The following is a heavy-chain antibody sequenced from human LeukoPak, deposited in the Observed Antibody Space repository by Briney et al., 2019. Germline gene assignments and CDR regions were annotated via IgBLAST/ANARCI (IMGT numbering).Heavy chain of an antibody. V-gene: IGHV3-74*03. CDR2: ISDDGSIT. CDR3: VRRYYEYNVYDRYFDF. D-gene: IGHD5/OR15-5a*01. CDR1: GFTFSRDW. J-gene: IGHJ4*02. Sequence: GGSLRLSCAASGFTFSRDWMHWVRQAPGKGLVWVPRISDDGSITTYADSVQGRFTISRDNAKSTVFLQMNSLRVEDTAVYFCVRRYYEYNVYDRYFDFWGQGILVTVSS.